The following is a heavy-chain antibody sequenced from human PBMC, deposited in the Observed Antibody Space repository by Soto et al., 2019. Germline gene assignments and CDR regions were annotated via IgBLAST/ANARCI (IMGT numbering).Heavy chain of an antibody. V-gene: IGHV4-39*01. Sequence: TSETLSLTCTVSGGSISSSSYYWGRIRQPPGKGLEWIGSIYYSGSTYYNPSLKSRVTISVDTSKNQFSLKLSSVTAADTAVYYCARLFDTYYDFWSGLSWFDPWGQGTLVTVSS. CDR3: ARLFDTYYDFWSGLSWFDP. CDR2: IYYSGST. CDR1: GGSISSSSYY. J-gene: IGHJ5*02. D-gene: IGHD3-3*01.